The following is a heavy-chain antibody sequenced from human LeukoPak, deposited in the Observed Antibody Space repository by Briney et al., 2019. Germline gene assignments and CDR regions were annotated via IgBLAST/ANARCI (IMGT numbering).Heavy chain of an antibody. V-gene: IGHV1-18*01. J-gene: IGHJ4*02. CDR2: ISAYNGNT. Sequence: ALVKVSCKASGYTFTSYGISWVRQAPGQGLEWMGWISAYNGNTNYAQKLQGRVTMTTDTSTSTAYMELRSLRSDDTAVYYCARDGSISGYYDILTGMDVDYWGQGTLVTVSS. D-gene: IGHD3-9*01. CDR3: ARDGSISGYYDILTGMDVDY. CDR1: GYTFTSYG.